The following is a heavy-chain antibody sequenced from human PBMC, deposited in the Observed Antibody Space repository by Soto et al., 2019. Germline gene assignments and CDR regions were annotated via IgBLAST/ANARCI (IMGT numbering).Heavy chain of an antibody. CDR1: GGSISSGSYY. CDR2: IYYSGST. Sequence: SETLSLTCTVSGGSISSGSYYWGWIRQPPGKGLEWIGSIYYSGSTYYNPSLKSRVTMSVDTSKNQFSLRLSSVTAADTAVYYCARSYGDYDFFDYWGQGTLVTVSS. V-gene: IGHV4-39*01. J-gene: IGHJ4*02. D-gene: IGHD4-17*01. CDR3: ARSYGDYDFFDY.